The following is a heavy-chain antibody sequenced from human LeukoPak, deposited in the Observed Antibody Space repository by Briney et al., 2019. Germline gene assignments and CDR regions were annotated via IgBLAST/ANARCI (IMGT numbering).Heavy chain of an antibody. CDR2: INHSGTT. J-gene: IGHJ4*02. V-gene: IGHV4-34*01. CDR1: GGSFNGYH. CDR3: ARVPLRFLEPFDY. D-gene: IGHD3-3*01. Sequence: PSETLSLTCSVYGGSFNGYHWSWIRQPPGKGLEWIGEINHSGTTNYNPSLKSRVTMSLDTSKNQFSLRLNSVTAADTAAYYCARVPLRFLEPFDYWGQGTLVTVSS.